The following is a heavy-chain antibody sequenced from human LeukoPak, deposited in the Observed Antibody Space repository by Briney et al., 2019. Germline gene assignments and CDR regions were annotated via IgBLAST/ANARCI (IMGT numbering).Heavy chain of an antibody. J-gene: IGHJ4*02. D-gene: IGHD3-22*01. CDR2: INPNSGGT. V-gene: IGHV1-2*02. Sequence: ASVKVSCKASGYTFTGYYMHWVRQAPGQGLEWRGWINPNSGGTNYAQKFQGRVTMTRDTSISTAYMELSRLRSDDTAVYYCAREKDYYDSSGYEGFDYWGQGTLVTVSS. CDR1: GYTFTGYY. CDR3: AREKDYYDSSGYEGFDY.